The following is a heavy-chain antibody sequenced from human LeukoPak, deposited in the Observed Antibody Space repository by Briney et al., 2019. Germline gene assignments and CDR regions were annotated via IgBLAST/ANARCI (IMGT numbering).Heavy chain of an antibody. CDR1: GFTFSSYA. V-gene: IGHV3-23*01. CDR3: ARTAPGY. Sequence: GGSPRLSCAASGFTFSSYAVNWVRQAPGKGLQWVSTISSSGVNTYYADSVKGRFTISRDNSRNTLSLQMNSLRAEDTAVYYCARTAPGYWGQGTLVTVSS. D-gene: IGHD1/OR15-1a*01. J-gene: IGHJ4*02. CDR2: ISSSGVNT.